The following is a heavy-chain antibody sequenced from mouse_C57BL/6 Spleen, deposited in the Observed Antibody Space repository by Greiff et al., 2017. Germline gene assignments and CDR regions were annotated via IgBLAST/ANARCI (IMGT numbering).Heavy chain of an antibody. D-gene: IGHD4-1*01. V-gene: IGHV1-72*01. CDR2: IDPNSGGT. Sequence: QVQLKQPGAELVKPGASVKLSCKASGYTFTSYWMHWVKQRPGRGLEWIGRIDPNSGGTKYNEKFKSKATLTVDKPSSTAYMQLSSLTSEDSAVYYCAREGDWYYYAMDYWGQGTSVTVSS. CDR3: AREGDWYYYAMDY. CDR1: GYTFTSYW. J-gene: IGHJ4*01.